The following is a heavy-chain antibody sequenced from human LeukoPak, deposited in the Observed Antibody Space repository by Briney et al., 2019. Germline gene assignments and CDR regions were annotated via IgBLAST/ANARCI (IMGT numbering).Heavy chain of an antibody. CDR2: ISSSGSTI. D-gene: IGHD5-24*01. CDR3: ARDRGDGYSGLYYFDY. J-gene: IGHJ4*02. Sequence: GGSLRLSCAASGFTFSDYYMSWIRQAPGKGLEWVSYISSSGSTIYYADSVKGRFTISRDNAKTSLYLQMNSLRAEDTAVYYCARDRGDGYSGLYYFDYWGQGTLVTVSS. CDR1: GFTFSDYY. V-gene: IGHV3-11*01.